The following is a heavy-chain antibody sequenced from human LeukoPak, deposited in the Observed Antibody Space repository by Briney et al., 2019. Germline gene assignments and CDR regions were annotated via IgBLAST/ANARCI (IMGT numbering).Heavy chain of an antibody. CDR2: ISWNSGSI. CDR3: AKGQSITMVRGVIDDYYYYGMDV. Sequence: GGSLRLSCAASGFTFDDYAMHWVRQAPGQGLEWISGISWNSGSIGYADSVKGRFTISRDNAKNSLYLQMNSLRAEDTALYYCAKGQSITMVRGVIDDYYYYGMDVWGQGTTVTVSS. J-gene: IGHJ6*02. V-gene: IGHV3-9*01. CDR1: GFTFDDYA. D-gene: IGHD3-10*01.